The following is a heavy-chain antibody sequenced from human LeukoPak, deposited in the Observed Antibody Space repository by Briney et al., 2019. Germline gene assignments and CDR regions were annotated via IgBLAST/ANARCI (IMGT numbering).Heavy chain of an antibody. CDR1: GFTFSSYS. CDR2: ISSSSSTI. J-gene: IGHJ4*02. CDR3: ARDKLLWFGELLDY. V-gene: IGHV3-48*04. Sequence: PGGSLRLSCVASGFTFSSYSMNWVRQAPRKGLEWVSYISSSSSTIYYADSVKGRFTISRDNAKNSLYLQMNSLRAEDTAVYYCARDKLLWFGELLDYWGQGTLVTVSS. D-gene: IGHD3-10*01.